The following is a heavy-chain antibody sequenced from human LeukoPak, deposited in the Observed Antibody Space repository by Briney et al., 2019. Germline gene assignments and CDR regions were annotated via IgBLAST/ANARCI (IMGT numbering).Heavy chain of an antibody. CDR1: GFTFGDYA. V-gene: IGHV3-49*03. J-gene: IGHJ6*03. CDR3: TRVLQHYYYYYMDV. Sequence: PGRSLRLSCTASGFTFGDYAMSWFRQAPGKGLEWVGFIRGKAYGGTTEYAASVKGRFTISRDDSKSIAYLQMNSLKTEDTAVYYCTRVLQHYYYYYMDVWGKGTTVTVSS. D-gene: IGHD4-11*01. CDR2: IRGKAYGGTT.